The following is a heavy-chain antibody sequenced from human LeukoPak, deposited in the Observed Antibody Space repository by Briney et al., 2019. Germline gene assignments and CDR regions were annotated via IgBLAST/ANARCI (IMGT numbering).Heavy chain of an antibody. V-gene: IGHV1-58*01. CDR1: GFTFTSSA. CDR2: IVVGSGNT. CDR3: AADHLAAKDAFDI. Sequence: GTSVKVSRKASGFTFTSSAVQWVRQARGQRLEWIGWIVVGSGNTNYAQKFQERVTITRDMSTSTAYMELSSLRSEDTAVYYCAADHLAAKDAFDIWGQGTMVTVSS. D-gene: IGHD6-13*01. J-gene: IGHJ3*02.